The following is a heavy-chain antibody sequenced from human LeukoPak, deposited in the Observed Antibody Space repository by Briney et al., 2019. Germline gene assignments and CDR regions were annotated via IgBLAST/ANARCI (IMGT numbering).Heavy chain of an antibody. J-gene: IGHJ4*02. CDR3: ARAHVALRYFDWFGDY. CDR2: ISSSSSYI. V-gene: IGHV3-21*01. D-gene: IGHD3-9*01. CDR1: GFTFTSYS. Sequence: GGSLRLSCEASGFTFTSYSMNWVRQAPGKGLEWVSSISSSSSYIYYADSAKGRFTISRDNSKNTLYLQMNSLRAEDTAVYYCARAHVALRYFDWFGDYWGQGTLVTVSS.